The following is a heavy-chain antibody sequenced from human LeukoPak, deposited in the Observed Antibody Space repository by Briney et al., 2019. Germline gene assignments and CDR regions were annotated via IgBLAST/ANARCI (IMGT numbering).Heavy chain of an antibody. CDR3: ARDRVRSSTSCYDV. J-gene: IGHJ6*02. D-gene: IGHD2-2*01. CDR1: GYTFTSYG. V-gene: IGHV1-18*01. CDR2: ISANNGDT. Sequence: ASVKVSCKASGYTFTSYGISWVRQAPGQGLEWMGWISANNGDTDYPPKLQGRVTMTTDTSTGTAYMELRSLRSDDTAVYYCARDRVRSSTSCYDVWGQGTTVTVSS.